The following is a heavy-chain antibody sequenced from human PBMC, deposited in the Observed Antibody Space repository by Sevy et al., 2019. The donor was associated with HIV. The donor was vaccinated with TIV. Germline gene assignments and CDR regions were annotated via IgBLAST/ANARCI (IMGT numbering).Heavy chain of an antibody. J-gene: IGHJ4*02. CDR3: VRAVAADGSF. D-gene: IGHD6-13*01. CDR2: IKQDGSVT. Sequence: GGSLRLSCAASGFTFSSYGMHWVRQAPGKGLEWVANIKQDGSVTYYVDSVKGRFTNSRDNARNFLFLQMNSLRAEDTARYYCVRAVAADGSFWGQGTLVTVSS. CDR1: GFTFSSYG. V-gene: IGHV3-7*01.